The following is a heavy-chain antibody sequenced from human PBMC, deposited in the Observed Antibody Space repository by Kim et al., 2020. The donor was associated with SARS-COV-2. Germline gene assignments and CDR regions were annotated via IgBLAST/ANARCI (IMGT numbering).Heavy chain of an antibody. Sequence: GGSLRLSCAASGFTFDDYAMHWVRQAPGKGLEWVSGISWNSGSIGYADSVKGRFTISRDNAKNSLYLQMNSLRAEDTALYYCAKDHVHLGELSPVDYWC. D-gene: IGHD3-16*02. J-gene: IGHJ4*01. CDR2: ISWNSGSI. CDR1: GFTFDDYA. V-gene: IGHV3-9*01. CDR3: AKDHVHLGELSPVDY.